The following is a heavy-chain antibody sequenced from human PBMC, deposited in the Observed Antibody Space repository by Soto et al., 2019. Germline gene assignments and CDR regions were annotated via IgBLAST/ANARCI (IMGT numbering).Heavy chain of an antibody. V-gene: IGHV4-31*02. J-gene: IGHJ6*02. CDR2: IYYSGST. CDR1: GGSISSGGYY. Sequence: PSETLSLTCTVSGGSISSGGYYWSWSRQHPXKGLEWSGYIYYSGSTYYNPSLKSRVTISVDTSKGQCSLKLSSVTAGDTAVYYCARGHDFWSGWDHTGRYYYYGMDVWGQGTTVTVSS. D-gene: IGHD3-3*01. CDR3: ARGHDFWSGWDHTGRYYYYGMDV.